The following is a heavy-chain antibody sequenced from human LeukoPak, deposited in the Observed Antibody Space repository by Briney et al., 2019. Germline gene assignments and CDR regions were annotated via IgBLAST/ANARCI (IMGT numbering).Heavy chain of an antibody. Sequence: SEALSLTCTVSGGSISSGDYYWSWIRQPPGKGLEWIGYIYYSGSTYYNPSLKSRVTISVDTSKNQFSLKLSSVTAADTAVYYCAREGKSGYYDSSGYYYLTVFDYWGQGTLVTVSS. J-gene: IGHJ4*02. V-gene: IGHV4-30-4*08. CDR1: GGSISSGDYY. D-gene: IGHD3-22*01. CDR2: IYYSGST. CDR3: AREGKSGYYDSSGYYYLTVFDY.